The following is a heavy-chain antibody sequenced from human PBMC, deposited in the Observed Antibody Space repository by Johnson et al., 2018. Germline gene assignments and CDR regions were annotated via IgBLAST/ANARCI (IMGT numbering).Heavy chain of an antibody. J-gene: IGHJ3*02. CDR1: GFTFSTYD. Sequence: QVQLVESGGGVVQPGRSLRLSCAASGFTFSTYDINWVRQATGQGLEWLGWVNPDSGNRGYAQKFQGRVTMTRNTSISTAYMELSSLRFEDTAVYFCARRAHLGAFDIWGQGTMVSVSS. CDR2: VNPDSGNR. CDR3: ARRAHLGAFDI. D-gene: IGHD3-16*01. V-gene: IGHV1-8*01.